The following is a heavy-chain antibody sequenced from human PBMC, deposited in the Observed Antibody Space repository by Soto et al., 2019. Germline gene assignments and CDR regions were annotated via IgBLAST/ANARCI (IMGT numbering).Heavy chain of an antibody. CDR3: AKVPVSSSFHYNYYGMGV. CDR1: GFTLSNYG. CDR2: ISYDGSDK. Sequence: GGSLRLSCAASGFTLSNYGMHWARQAPGKGLKWVAVISYDGSDKYYADSAKGRFTISRDHSKNTLYLQMNSQRSDDTALYYSAKVPVSSSFHYNYYGMGVWRRETTVTVSS. J-gene: IGHJ6*02. V-gene: IGHV3-30*18. D-gene: IGHD2-2*01.